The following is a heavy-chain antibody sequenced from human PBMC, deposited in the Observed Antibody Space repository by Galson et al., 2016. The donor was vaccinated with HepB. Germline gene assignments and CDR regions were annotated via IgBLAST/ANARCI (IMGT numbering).Heavy chain of an antibody. CDR3: ARDALTMVPGVTDI. CDR1: GFTFSDYY. Sequence: SLRLSCAASGFTFSDYYMSWIRQAPGKGLEWVSYISSSGNTIYYADSVRGRFTISGDNAQNSLNLQMNSLRVEDTAVYYCARDALTMVPGVTDIWGQGTMVTVSS. D-gene: IGHD3-10*01. V-gene: IGHV3-11*04. CDR2: ISSSGNTI. J-gene: IGHJ3*02.